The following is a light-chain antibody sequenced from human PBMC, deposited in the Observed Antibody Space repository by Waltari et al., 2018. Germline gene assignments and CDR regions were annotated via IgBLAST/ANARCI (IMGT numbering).Light chain of an antibody. CDR1: SGSIASNY. Sequence: NFMLTQPHSVSESPGKTVTISCTRSSGSIASNYVQWYQQRPGSSPTTVIYEDNRRPSGVPDRFSGSIDSSSNSASLTISGLKTEDEADYYCQSYDSSRWVFGGGTKLTVL. J-gene: IGLJ3*02. V-gene: IGLV6-57*01. CDR2: EDN. CDR3: QSYDSSRWV.